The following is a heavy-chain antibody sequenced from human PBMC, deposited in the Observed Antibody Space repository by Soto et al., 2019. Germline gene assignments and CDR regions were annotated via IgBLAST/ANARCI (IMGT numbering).Heavy chain of an antibody. CDR1: GFTFSSYG. V-gene: IGHV3-30*03. Sequence: QVQLVESGGGVVQPGRSLRLSCAASGFTFSSYGMHWVRQAPGDGLDWVAAMSYDGSYKYYTDSVKGRFTISMDNSKNTLYQKMNSMRAENTAVYYCATDSWNFGTLFSWGHGTLVTV. D-gene: IGHD1-7*01. J-gene: IGHJ5*01. CDR2: MSYDGSYK. CDR3: ATDSWNFGTLFS.